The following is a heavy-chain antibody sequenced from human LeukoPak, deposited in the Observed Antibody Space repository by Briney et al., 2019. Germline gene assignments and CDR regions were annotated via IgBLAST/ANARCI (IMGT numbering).Heavy chain of an antibody. Sequence: SVKVSCKASGGTFSSYAISWVRQAPGQGLEWMGGIIPIFGTANYAQKFQGRVTITTEESTSTAYMELSSLRSEDTSVYYCARADYGDYGFFDIWGQGTMVTVSS. J-gene: IGHJ3*02. CDR1: GGTFSSYA. CDR2: IIPIFGTA. CDR3: ARADYGDYGFFDI. D-gene: IGHD4-17*01. V-gene: IGHV1-69*05.